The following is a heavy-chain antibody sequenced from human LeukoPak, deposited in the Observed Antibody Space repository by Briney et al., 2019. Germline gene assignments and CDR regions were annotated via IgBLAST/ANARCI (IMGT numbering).Heavy chain of an antibody. V-gene: IGHV4-4*07. J-gene: IGHJ4*02. D-gene: IGHD1-1*01. CDR3: AREKLSSSDYFDY. CDR2: IYISGTT. Sequence: SETLSLTCAVYGGSFSGYYWSWIRQPPGKGLDWIGRIYISGTTNYNPSLKSRLTMSVDTSKNQFSLKLSSVTAADTAVYYCAREKLSSSDYFDYWGQGTLVTVSS. CDR1: GGSFSGYY.